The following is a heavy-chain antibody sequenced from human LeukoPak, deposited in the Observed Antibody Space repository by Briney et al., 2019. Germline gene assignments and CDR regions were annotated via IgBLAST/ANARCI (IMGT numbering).Heavy chain of an antibody. CDR2: ISSSGSTI. CDR1: GFTFSDYY. CDR3: ARVAHWNYADY. Sequence: PGGSLILSCAASGFTFSDYYMSWIRQAPGKGLGWVSYISSSGSTIYYADSVKGRFTISRDNAKNSLYLQMNSLRAEDTAVYYCARVAHWNYADYWGQGTLVTVSS. V-gene: IGHV3-11*01. J-gene: IGHJ4*02. D-gene: IGHD1-7*01.